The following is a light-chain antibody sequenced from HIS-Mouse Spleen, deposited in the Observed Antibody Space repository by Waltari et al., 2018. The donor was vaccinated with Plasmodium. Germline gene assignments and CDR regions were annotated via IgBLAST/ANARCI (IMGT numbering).Light chain of an antibody. V-gene: IGKV1-5*03. Sequence: DIQMTQSPSTLSASVGDRVTITCRASQSISSWLAWNQQKPGKAPKLLIYKVTSLESGFPSRCSGSGSGTEFTLTISSLQPDNFATYYCQQYNSYSYTFGQGTKLEIK. CDR1: QSISSW. J-gene: IGKJ2*01. CDR3: QQYNSYSYT. CDR2: KVT.